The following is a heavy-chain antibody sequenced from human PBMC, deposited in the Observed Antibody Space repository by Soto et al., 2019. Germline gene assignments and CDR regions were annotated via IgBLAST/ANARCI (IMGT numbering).Heavy chain of an antibody. J-gene: IGHJ6*02. CDR3: ATHIVATIDYGMDV. D-gene: IGHD5-12*01. CDR2: ISSSSSYI. V-gene: IGHV3-21*01. Sequence: EVQLVESGGGLVKPGGSLRLSCAASGFTFSSYSMNWVRQAPGKGLEWVSSISSSSSYIYYADSVKGRFTISRDNAKNSLYLQMNSLRAEDTAVYYCATHIVATIDYGMDVWGQGTTVTVSS. CDR1: GFTFSSYS.